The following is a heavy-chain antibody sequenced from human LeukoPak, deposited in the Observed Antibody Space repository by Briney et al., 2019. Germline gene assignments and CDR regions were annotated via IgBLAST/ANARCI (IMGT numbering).Heavy chain of an antibody. D-gene: IGHD5-18*01. CDR2: ISSSGSTI. J-gene: IGHJ5*02. CDR3: ARDGYSYGINWFDP. CDR1: GFTFSDYY. Sequence: GGSLRLSCAASGFTFSDYYMSWIRQAPGKGLEWVSYISSSGSTIYYEDSVKGRFTISRDNAKNSLYLQMNSLRAEDTAVYYCARDGYSYGINWFDPWGQGTLVTVSS. V-gene: IGHV3-11*04.